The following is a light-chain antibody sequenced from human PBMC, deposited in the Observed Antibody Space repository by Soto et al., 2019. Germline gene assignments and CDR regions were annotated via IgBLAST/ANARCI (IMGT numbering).Light chain of an antibody. Sequence: SYELTQPPSVSVSPGQTAIITCSGDKLGNKYACWYQQKPGQSPVLVIYQDNKRPSGIPERSSGSNSGNTATLTISGTQAMDEADYYCQAWDSRSYVVFGGGTKLTVL. J-gene: IGLJ3*02. V-gene: IGLV3-1*01. CDR2: QDN. CDR1: KLGNKY. CDR3: QAWDSRSYVV.